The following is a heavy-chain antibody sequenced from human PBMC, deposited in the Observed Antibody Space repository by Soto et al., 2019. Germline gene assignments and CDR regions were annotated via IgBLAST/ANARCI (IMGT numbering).Heavy chain of an antibody. CDR2: ISGSGGST. V-gene: IGHV3-23*01. Sequence: GGSLRLSCAASGFTFSSYAMSWVRQAPGKGLEWVSAISGSGGSTYYADSVKGRFTISRDNSKNTLYLQMNSLRAEDTAVYYCAKVGLLWFGELTGGFDYWGQGTLVTVSS. J-gene: IGHJ4*02. D-gene: IGHD3-10*01. CDR1: GFTFSSYA. CDR3: AKVGLLWFGELTGGFDY.